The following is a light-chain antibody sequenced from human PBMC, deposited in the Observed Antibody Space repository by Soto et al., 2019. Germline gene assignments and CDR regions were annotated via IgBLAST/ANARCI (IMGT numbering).Light chain of an antibody. V-gene: IGKV1-5*03. J-gene: IGKJ1*01. CDR3: QQYSSLWT. CDR2: KAS. Sequence: DIQMPQSPSTQSGSVGDRVTITCRASQTISSWLAWYQQKPGKAPKLPIYKASTLKSGVPSRFSGSGSGTEFTLTISSLQPDDFATYYCQQYSSLWTFGQGTKVDIK. CDR1: QTISSW.